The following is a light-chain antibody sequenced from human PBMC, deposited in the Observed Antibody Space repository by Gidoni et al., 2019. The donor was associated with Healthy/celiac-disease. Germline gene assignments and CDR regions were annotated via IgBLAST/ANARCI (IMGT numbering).Light chain of an antibody. J-gene: IGLJ3*02. CDR2: STN. V-gene: IGLV8-61*01. CDR1: SGSVSTSYY. Sequence: QTVVTQEPSFSVSPGGTVTRTCGLSSGSVSTSYYPSWYQQTPGQAPRTLISSTNTRSSGVPDRFSGSILGNKAALTITGAQADDESDYYCVLYMGSGIWVFGGGTKLTVL. CDR3: VLYMGSGIWV.